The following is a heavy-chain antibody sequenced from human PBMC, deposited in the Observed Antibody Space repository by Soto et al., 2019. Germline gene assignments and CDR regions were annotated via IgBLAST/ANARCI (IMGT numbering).Heavy chain of an antibody. Sequence: SETLSLTCTVSGGSISSGGYYWSWIRQHPGKGLEWIGYIYYSGSTYYNPSLKSRVTISVDTSKNQFSLKLSSVTAADTAVYYCARVVVPAAMRGYYYYGMDVWGQGTTVTVSS. D-gene: IGHD2-2*01. CDR2: IYYSGST. CDR3: ARVVVPAAMRGYYYYGMDV. CDR1: GGSISSGGYY. J-gene: IGHJ6*02. V-gene: IGHV4-31*03.